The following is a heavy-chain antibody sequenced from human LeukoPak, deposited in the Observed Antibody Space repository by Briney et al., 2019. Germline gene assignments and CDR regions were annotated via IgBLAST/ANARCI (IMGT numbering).Heavy chain of an antibody. CDR2: TYYRSKWYN. Sequence: SQTLSLTCATSGDSVSSNSAAWNWIRQSPSRGLEWLGRTYYRSKWYNDYAVSVKSRITINPDTSKNQFSLQLNSVTPEDTAVYYCARVYCSGGSCYYNSYFDYWGQGTLVTVSS. V-gene: IGHV6-1*01. CDR3: ARVYCSGGSCYYNSYFDY. D-gene: IGHD2-15*01. CDR1: GDSVSSNSAA. J-gene: IGHJ4*02.